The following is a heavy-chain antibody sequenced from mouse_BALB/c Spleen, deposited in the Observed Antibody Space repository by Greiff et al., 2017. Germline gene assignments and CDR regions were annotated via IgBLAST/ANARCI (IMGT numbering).Heavy chain of an antibody. D-gene: IGHD1-1*01. J-gene: IGHJ1*01. CDR3: ARGDYGSSYWYFDV. V-gene: IGHV5-12-2*01. Sequence: DVMLVESGGGLVQPGGSLKLSCAASGFTFSSYTMSWVRQTPEKRLEWVAYISNGGGSTYYPDTVKGRFTISRDNAKNTLYLQMSSLKSEDTAMYYCARGDYGSSYWYFDVWGAGTTVTVSS. CDR1: GFTFSSYT. CDR2: ISNGGGST.